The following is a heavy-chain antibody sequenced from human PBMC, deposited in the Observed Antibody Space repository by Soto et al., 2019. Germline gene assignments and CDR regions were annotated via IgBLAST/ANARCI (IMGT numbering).Heavy chain of an antibody. CDR1: GYTFASYA. J-gene: IGHJ4*02. V-gene: IGHV1-18*01. CDR3: ARDLPPTDS. CDR2: ISAYNGNT. Sequence: QVPLVQSGAEVKKPGASVKVSCKASGYTFASYAISWMRQAPGQGLEWMGWISAYNGNTNYAQKLQGRVTTTTDTSTSTAYMEPRSVTSDDTAVYYCARDLPPTDSRGQGTRVTVSS.